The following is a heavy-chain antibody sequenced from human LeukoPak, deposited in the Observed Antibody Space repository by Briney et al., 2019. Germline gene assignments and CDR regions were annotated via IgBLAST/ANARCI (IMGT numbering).Heavy chain of an antibody. CDR2: IKSKTDGGTT. V-gene: IGHV3-15*01. Sequence: PGGSLRLSCAASGFTFSNAWMSWVRQAPGKGLEWVGRIKSKTDGGTTDYAAPVKGRFTISRDDSKNTLYLQMNSLKTEDTAVYYCTTVLRITIFVQKDYWGQGTLVTVSS. CDR3: TTVLRITIFVQKDY. J-gene: IGHJ4*02. D-gene: IGHD3-3*01. CDR1: GFTFSNAW.